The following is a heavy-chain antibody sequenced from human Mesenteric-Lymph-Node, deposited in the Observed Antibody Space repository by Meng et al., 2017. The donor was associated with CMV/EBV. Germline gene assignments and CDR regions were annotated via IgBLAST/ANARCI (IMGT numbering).Heavy chain of an antibody. V-gene: IGHV4-34*01. Sequence: VDGGAFRGYEWIWRRQPPGKGIEWIGEINHSGRSGSLSYNPSLKSRVTISVDTSKNQFSLKLSSVTAADTAVYYCARGSGGPRLGYWGQGTLVTVSS. D-gene: IGHD6-19*01. CDR3: ARGSGGPRLGY. CDR1: GGAFRGYE. CDR2: INHSGRSGSL. J-gene: IGHJ4*02.